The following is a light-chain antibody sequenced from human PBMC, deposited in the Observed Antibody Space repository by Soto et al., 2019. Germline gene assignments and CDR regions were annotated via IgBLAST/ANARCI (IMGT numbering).Light chain of an antibody. Sequence: QSALTQPASVSGSPGQSITVSCTGTSSDVGGYKYVSWYQHQSGRAPKPIIYEVSNRPSGVSDRFSGSKSGNTASLTISGLQTEDEADYYCSSYTSSNTLVFGGGTQLTVL. CDR3: SSYTSSNTLV. V-gene: IGLV2-14*01. CDR1: SSDVGGYKY. CDR2: EVS. J-gene: IGLJ7*01.